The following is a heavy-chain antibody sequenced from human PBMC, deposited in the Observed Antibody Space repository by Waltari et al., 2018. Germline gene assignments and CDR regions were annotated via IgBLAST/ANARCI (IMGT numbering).Heavy chain of an antibody. CDR2: IYYSGST. J-gene: IGHJ5*02. D-gene: IGHD5-12*01. CDR1: GGSISSSSYY. V-gene: IGHV4-39*01. CDR3: ARHWKKSGYRFDP. Sequence: QLQLQESGPGLVKPSETLSLTCTVSGGSISSSSYYWGWVRQSPGKGLEWIGGIYYSGSTYYNPTLKSRVTISGDTSKNQFSLKLSSVTAADTAVDYCARHWKKSGYRFDPWGQGTLVTVSS.